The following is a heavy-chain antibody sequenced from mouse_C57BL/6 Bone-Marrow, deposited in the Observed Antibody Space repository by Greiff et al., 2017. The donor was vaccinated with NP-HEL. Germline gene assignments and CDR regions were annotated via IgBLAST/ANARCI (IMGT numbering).Heavy chain of an antibody. J-gene: IGHJ2*01. D-gene: IGHD4-1*01. CDR1: GYTFTSYW. CDR2: IYPGNSDP. V-gene: IGHV1-5*01. CDR3: ARTGEDGEANWDFDY. Sequence: VQLQQSGTVLARPGASVKMSCKTSGYTFTSYWMHWVKQRPGQGLEWIGAIYPGNSDPSYNQKFKGKAKLTAVTSASTAYMELSSLTNEDSAVYYYARTGEDGEANWDFDYWGQGTTLTVSS.